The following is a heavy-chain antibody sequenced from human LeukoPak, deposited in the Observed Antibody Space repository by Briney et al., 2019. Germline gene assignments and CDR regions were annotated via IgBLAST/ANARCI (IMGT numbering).Heavy chain of an antibody. CDR1: GYTLTELS. CDR3: ATYLYYDFWSGYFN. V-gene: IGHV1-24*01. CDR2: FDPEDGET. J-gene: IGHJ4*02. Sequence: ASVKVSCKVSGYTLTELSMHWVRQAPGKGLEWMGGFDPEDGETIYAQKFQGRVTMTEDTSTDTAYMELSSLRSEDTAVYYCATYLYYDFWSGYFNWGQGTLVTVSS. D-gene: IGHD3-3*01.